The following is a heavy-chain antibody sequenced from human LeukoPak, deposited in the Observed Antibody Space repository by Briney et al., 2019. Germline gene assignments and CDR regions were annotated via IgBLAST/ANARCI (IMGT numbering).Heavy chain of an antibody. V-gene: IGHV4-39*01. J-gene: IGHJ4*02. CDR2: ICYSGST. CDR3: ARHAGGIAAAGTRPFDY. Sequence: SETLSLTCTVSGASFSSSTYRWGWIRQPPGKGLEWIGSICYSGSTYYNPSLKSRVTMSVDTSRNQFSLSLNSVSAADTAVYYCARHAGGIAAAGTRPFDYWGQGTLVTVSS. CDR1: GASFSSSTYR. D-gene: IGHD6-13*01.